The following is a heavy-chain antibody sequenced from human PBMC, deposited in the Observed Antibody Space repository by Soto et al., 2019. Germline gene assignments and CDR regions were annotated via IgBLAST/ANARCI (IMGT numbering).Heavy chain of an antibody. CDR2: IDNIGST. CDR1: GGSISGYY. D-gene: IGHD1-1*01. J-gene: IGHJ3*02. Sequence: PSETLSLTCTVSGGSISGYYWSWLRQPPGKGLEWIGDIDNIGSTNYNPSLNSRVTISLDTSQNQFSLKLSSVAAADTAVYYCARPAGTTGTTAFDIWGQGTMVTVSS. V-gene: IGHV4-59*12. CDR3: ARPAGTTGTTAFDI.